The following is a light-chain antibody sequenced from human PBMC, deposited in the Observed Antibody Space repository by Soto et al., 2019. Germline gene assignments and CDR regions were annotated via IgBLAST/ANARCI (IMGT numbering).Light chain of an antibody. CDR3: SSYTSSSTL. CDR2: DVS. Sequence: QSVLTQPASASGSPGQSITISCTGTSSDVGGYNYVSWYQQHPGKAPKLMIYDVSNRPSGVSNRFSGSKSGNTASLTISGLQAEDEADYYCSSYTSSSTLFGTGTKLTVL. V-gene: IGLV2-14*01. J-gene: IGLJ1*01. CDR1: SSDVGGYNY.